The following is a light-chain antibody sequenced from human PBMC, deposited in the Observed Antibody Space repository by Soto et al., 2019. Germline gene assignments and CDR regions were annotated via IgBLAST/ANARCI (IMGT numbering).Light chain of an antibody. J-gene: IGLJ2*01. CDR1: SSDVGGYNY. CDR3: SSYTGSNNHVV. CDR2: QIS. V-gene: IGLV2-8*01. Sequence: QSALTQPPSASGSPEQSVTLSCTGTSSDVGGYNYVSWYQHHPGKAPRLMIYQISKGPPGVPGRFSGSKSGNTASLTVSGLQAEDEGDYYCSSYTGSNNHVVFGGGTKVTVL.